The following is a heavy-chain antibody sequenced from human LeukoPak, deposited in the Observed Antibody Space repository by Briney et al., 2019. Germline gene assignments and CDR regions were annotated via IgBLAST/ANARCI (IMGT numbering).Heavy chain of an antibody. Sequence: PGGSLRLSCAASGFSFSSYAMTWVRQAPGEGLEWVSTIGVSGGGTYYADSVRGRFTISRDNSKNTLYLQMNSLRGEDTAVYYCAKDRMVATGLGALDIWGPGTMVTVSS. J-gene: IGHJ3*02. V-gene: IGHV3-23*01. CDR2: IGVSGGGT. CDR3: AKDRMVATGLGALDI. CDR1: GFSFSSYA. D-gene: IGHD5-12*01.